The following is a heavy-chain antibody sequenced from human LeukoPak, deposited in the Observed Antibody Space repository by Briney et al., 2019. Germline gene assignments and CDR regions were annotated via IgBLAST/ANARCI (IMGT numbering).Heavy chain of an antibody. CDR3: ARHVTITGPYDASDI. D-gene: IGHD5-24*01. CDR1: GDSTSSYY. CDR2: IYYSGGT. V-gene: IGHV4-59*08. J-gene: IGHJ3*02. Sequence: PSETLSLTCTVSGDSTSSYYWSCIRQPPGKGLEWIGYIYYSGGTDYNPSLKSRVTISVDTSKNQFSLKLRSVTAADTAVYYCARHVTITGPYDASDISGQGTMVTVST.